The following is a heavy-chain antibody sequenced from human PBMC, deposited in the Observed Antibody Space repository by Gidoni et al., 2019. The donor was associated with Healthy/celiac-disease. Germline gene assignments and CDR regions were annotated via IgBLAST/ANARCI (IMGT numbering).Heavy chain of an antibody. CDR1: GGSFSGYY. D-gene: IGHD2-15*01. CDR2: INHSGST. J-gene: IGHJ4*02. Sequence: QVQLQQWGAGLLKPSETLSLTCAVYGGSFSGYYWSWIRQPPGKGLEWIGEINHSGSTNYNPSLKRRVTISVDTSKNQFSLKLSSVTAADTAVYYCARGLKLLLWGQGTLVTVSS. V-gene: IGHV4-34*01. CDR3: ARGLKLLL.